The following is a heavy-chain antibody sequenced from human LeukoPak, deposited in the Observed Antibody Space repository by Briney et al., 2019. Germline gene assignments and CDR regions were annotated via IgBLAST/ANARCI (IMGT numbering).Heavy chain of an antibody. CDR3: ARANPPRYYYGTDV. CDR2: IYYSGST. V-gene: IGHV4-30-4*01. Sequence: SQTLSLTCTVSGGSISSGDYYWSWIRQPPGKGLEWIGYIYYSGSTYYNPSLKSRVTISVDTSKNQFSLKLSSVTAADTAVYYCARANPPRYYYGTDVWGQGTTVTVSS. J-gene: IGHJ6*02. D-gene: IGHD1-14*01. CDR1: GGSISSGDYY.